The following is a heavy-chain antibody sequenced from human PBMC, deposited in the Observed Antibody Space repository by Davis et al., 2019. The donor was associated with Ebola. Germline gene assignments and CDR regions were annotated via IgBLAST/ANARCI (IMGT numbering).Heavy chain of an antibody. D-gene: IGHD3-9*01. CDR3: AKCNTGNCYSHVEGFEI. CDR1: GFTFSRYG. J-gene: IGHJ3*02. Sequence: GESLKISCAASGFTFSRYGMHWIRQAPGRGLEWVAVISSDAGNVNFATSVKGRFTISRDDSKNTVFLQMNSLSAEDTAVYYCAKCNTGNCYSHVEGFEIWGQGTMVTVSS. V-gene: IGHV3-30*18. CDR2: ISSDAGNV.